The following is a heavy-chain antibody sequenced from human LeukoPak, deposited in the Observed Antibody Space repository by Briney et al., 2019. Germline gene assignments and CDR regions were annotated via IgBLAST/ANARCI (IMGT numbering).Heavy chain of an antibody. V-gene: IGHV4-34*01. CDR2: INHSGST. D-gene: IGHD5-12*01. J-gene: IGHJ4*02. CDR1: GWSFSGHY. Sequence: SETLSLTCAVYGWSFSGHYWSWIRQPPGKGLEWIGEINHSGSTNYNPSLKSRVTISVDTSKNQFSLKMSSMTAADPAVYYCARALWNSGYPFDYWGQGTLVTVSS. CDR3: ARALWNSGYPFDY.